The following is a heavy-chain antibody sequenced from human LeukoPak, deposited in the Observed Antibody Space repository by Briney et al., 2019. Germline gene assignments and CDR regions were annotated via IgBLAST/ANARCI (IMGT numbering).Heavy chain of an antibody. CDR1: GFTVSSNH. V-gene: IGHV3-53*01. CDR3: AKDSLRFLEWLSYLDY. D-gene: IGHD3-3*01. CDR2: FYSGGDT. Sequence: GGSLRLSCAVSGFTVSSNHMSWVRQAPGKGLEWVSVFYSGGDTHYADSVKGRFTISRDNSKNTLYLQMNSLRAEDTAVYYCAKDSLRFLEWLSYLDYWGQGTLVTVSS. J-gene: IGHJ4*02.